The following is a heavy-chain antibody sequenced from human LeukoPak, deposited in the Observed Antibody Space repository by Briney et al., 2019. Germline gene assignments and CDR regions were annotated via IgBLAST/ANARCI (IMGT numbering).Heavy chain of an antibody. Sequence: ASVKVSCKASGYTFTGYYMHWVRQAPGQGLEWMGWINPNSGGTNYAQKFQGRVTMTRDTSISTAYMELSRLRSDDTAVYYCARVKPTTSYYDFWSGYYEIDYWGQRTLVTVSS. V-gene: IGHV1-2*02. D-gene: IGHD3-3*01. CDR2: INPNSGGT. J-gene: IGHJ4*02. CDR3: ARVKPTTSYYDFWSGYYEIDY. CDR1: GYTFTGYY.